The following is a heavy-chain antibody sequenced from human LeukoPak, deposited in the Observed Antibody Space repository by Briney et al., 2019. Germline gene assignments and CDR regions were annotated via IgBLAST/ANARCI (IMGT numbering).Heavy chain of an antibody. CDR2: IIPIFGTA. V-gene: IGHV1-69*13. CDR3: ARDLMPAAIGYFDY. Sequence: ASVKVPCKASGGTFSSYAISWVRQAPGQGLEWMGGIIPIFGTANYAQKFQGRVTITADESTSTAYMELSSLRSEDTAVYYCARDLMPAAIGYFDYWGQGTLVTVSS. J-gene: IGHJ4*02. D-gene: IGHD2-2*01. CDR1: GGTFSSYA.